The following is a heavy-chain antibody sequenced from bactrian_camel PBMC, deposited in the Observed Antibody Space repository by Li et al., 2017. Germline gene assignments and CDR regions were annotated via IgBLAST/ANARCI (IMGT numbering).Heavy chain of an antibody. Sequence: HVQLVESGGGLVQPGGSLSLSRAGSGFTHSVCTMGWYRQTPGKERVVVSTILSDGTTYYADSVKGRFTISRDNAKNTLYLQLNSLKTEDTAMYYCVKGGLGLGYRDDFGVWGQGTQVTVS. CDR1: GFTHSVCT. D-gene: IGHD5*01. V-gene: IGHV3S53*01. CDR2: ILSDGTT. CDR3: VKGGLGLGYRDDFGV. J-gene: IGHJ6*01.